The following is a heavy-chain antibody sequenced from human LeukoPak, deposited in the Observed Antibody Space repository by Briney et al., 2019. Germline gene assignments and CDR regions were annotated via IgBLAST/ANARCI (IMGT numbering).Heavy chain of an antibody. CDR2: IWYDGSNK. D-gene: IGHD4-23*01. J-gene: IGHJ4*02. CDR1: GFNCSSYG. Sequence: GRSLRLSCAASGFNCSSYGMHWVRQAPGKGLAWVAVIWYDGSNKYYADSVKGRFTISRYNSRNTLYLQMNSLRAEDTAVYYCARDYGGNSIIYYFDYWGQGTLVTASS. V-gene: IGHV3-33*01. CDR3: ARDYGGNSIIYYFDY.